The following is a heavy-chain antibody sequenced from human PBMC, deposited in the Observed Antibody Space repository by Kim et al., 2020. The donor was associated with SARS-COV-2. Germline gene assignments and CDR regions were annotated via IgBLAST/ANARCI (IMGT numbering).Heavy chain of an antibody. CDR1: GGSISSYY. CDR3: ARRHSYGVFFDY. CDR2: IYYSGNT. J-gene: IGHJ4*02. V-gene: IGHV4-59*01. D-gene: IGHD5-18*01. Sequence: SETLSLTCTVSGGSISSYYWSWIRQPPGKGLEWIGYIYYSGNTNYNPSLKSRVTISVDTSKNEFSLKLSSVTAADTAVYYCARRHSYGVFFDYWGQGTLV.